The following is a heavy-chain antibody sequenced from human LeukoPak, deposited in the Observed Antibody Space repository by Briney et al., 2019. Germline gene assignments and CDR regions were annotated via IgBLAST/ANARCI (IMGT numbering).Heavy chain of an antibody. J-gene: IGHJ2*01. Sequence: ASVKVSCKASGYTFTAYYIHWVRQAPGQGLEWMGWISPNSGGTDYAQKFQGRVTMTRDTSISTAYVELSSLTSDDTAVYYCAIQPWGSGNNWYFDLWGPWHPGHCLL. CDR3: AIQPWGSGNNWYFDL. D-gene: IGHD7-27*01. CDR1: GYTFTAYY. V-gene: IGHV1-2*02. CDR2: ISPNSGGT.